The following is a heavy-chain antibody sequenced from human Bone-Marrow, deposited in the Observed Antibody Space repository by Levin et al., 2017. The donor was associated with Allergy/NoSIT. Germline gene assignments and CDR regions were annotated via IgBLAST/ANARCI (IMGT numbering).Heavy chain of an antibody. Sequence: AGGSLRLSCAASGFTFSSYSMNWVRQAPGKGLEWVSSISSSSSYIYYADSVKGRFTISRDNAKNSLYLQMNSLRAEDTAVYYCARDRIAARRAFDIWGQGTMVTVSS. CDR2: ISSSSSYI. D-gene: IGHD6-6*01. J-gene: IGHJ3*02. V-gene: IGHV3-21*01. CDR3: ARDRIAARRAFDI. CDR1: GFTFSSYS.